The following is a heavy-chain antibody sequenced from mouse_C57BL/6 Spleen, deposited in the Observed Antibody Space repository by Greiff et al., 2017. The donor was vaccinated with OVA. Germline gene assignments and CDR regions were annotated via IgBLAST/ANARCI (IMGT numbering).Heavy chain of an antibody. D-gene: IGHD1-1*02. CDR2: IDPSDSYT. J-gene: IGHJ4*01. Sequence: VQLQQSGAELVKPGASVKLSCKASGYTFTSYWMQWVKQRPGQGLEWIGEIDPSDSYTNYNQKFKGKATLTVDTASSTAYMQLSSLTSEDAAVYYCARLVPDYAMDYWGQGTSVTVSS. CDR1: GYTFTSYW. CDR3: ARLVPDYAMDY. V-gene: IGHV1-50*01.